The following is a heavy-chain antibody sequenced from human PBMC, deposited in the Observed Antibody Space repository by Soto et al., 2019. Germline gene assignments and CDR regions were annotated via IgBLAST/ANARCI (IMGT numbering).Heavy chain of an antibody. CDR2: IIPIFGTA. J-gene: IGHJ6*02. Sequence: SVKVSCKASGGTFSSYAISWVRQAPGQGLEWMGGIIPIFGTANYAQKFQGRVTITADESTSTAYMELSSLRSEDTAVYYCGRGGAVADGMDVWGQGTTVTVSS. D-gene: IGHD6-19*01. V-gene: IGHV1-69*13. CDR1: GGTFSSYA. CDR3: GRGGAVADGMDV.